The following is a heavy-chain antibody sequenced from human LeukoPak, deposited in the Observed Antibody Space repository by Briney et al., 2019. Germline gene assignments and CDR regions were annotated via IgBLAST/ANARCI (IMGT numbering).Heavy chain of an antibody. J-gene: IGHJ3*02. CDR1: GFTFSSYS. CDR3: ARENRGADGYHKGGAFDT. Sequence: GGSLRLSCAASGFTFSSYSMNWVRQAPGKGLEWVSYISSSSSTIYYAASVKGRFTIPRANAKNSLYLKMTSLRAEDRAVYYWARENRGADGYHKGGAFDTWAQGPMVTAS. V-gene: IGHV3-48*04. D-gene: IGHD5-24*01. CDR2: ISSSSSTI.